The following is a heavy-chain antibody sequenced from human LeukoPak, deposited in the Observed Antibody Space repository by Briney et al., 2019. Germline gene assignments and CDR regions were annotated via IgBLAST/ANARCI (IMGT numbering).Heavy chain of an antibody. CDR3: ARDLGYCSSTSCRIDY. CDR1: GYTFTSYG. D-gene: IGHD2-2*01. J-gene: IGHJ4*02. CDR2: ISAYNGNI. V-gene: IGHV1-18*01. Sequence: ASVKVSCKASGYTFTSYGISWVRQAPGQGLEWMGWISAYNGNINYAQKLQGGVTMTTDTSTSTAYMELRSLRSDDTAVYYCARDLGYCSSTSCRIDYWGQGTLVTVSS.